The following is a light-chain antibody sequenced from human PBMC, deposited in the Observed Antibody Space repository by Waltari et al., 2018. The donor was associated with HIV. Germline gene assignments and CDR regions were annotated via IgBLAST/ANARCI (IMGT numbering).Light chain of an antibody. CDR2: QDT. J-gene: IGLJ2*01. V-gene: IGLV3-1*01. Sequence: SYELTQPPSVSVSPGQTASISCSGDELRDKFVCWYQQKPGQSPVLVIYQDTKRPSGISERFSGSNSGNTGTLNISGTQDMDEADYYCHAWDSSTVVFGGGTKLTVL. CDR1: ELRDKF. CDR3: HAWDSSTVV.